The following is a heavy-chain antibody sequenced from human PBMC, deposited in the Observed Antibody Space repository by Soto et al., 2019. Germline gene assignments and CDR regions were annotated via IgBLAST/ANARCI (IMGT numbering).Heavy chain of an antibody. CDR1: GFTFSDYY. J-gene: IGHJ3*02. Sequence: QVQLVASGGGLVKPGGSLRLSCAASGFTFSDYYMSWIRQAPGKGLEWVSYISSSGSTIYYADSVKGRFTISRDNAKNSLYLQMNSLRAEDTAVYYCARGPPSSEVATIRRGFDAFDIWGQGTMVTVSS. CDR2: ISSSGSTI. CDR3: ARGPPSSEVATIRRGFDAFDI. D-gene: IGHD5-12*01. V-gene: IGHV3-11*01.